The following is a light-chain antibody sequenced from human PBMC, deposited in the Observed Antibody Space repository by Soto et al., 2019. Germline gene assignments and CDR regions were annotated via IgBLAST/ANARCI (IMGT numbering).Light chain of an antibody. J-gene: IGKJ2*01. CDR3: QQFESTPPT. CDR2: WAS. Sequence: DIVMTQSPDSLAVSLGERATINCKSSQSVLYSSNNKNYLAWYQQRPGQPPKLLIYWASTRESGVPDRFSGSGSGTHSTLTITSLQAEDVAIYYCQQFESTPPTFGQGTKLEIK. CDR1: QSVLYSSNNKNY. V-gene: IGKV4-1*01.